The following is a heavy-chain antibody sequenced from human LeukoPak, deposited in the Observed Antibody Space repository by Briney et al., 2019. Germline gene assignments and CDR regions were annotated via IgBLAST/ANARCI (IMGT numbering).Heavy chain of an antibody. CDR2: IYLSGST. V-gene: IGHV4-39*01. J-gene: IGHJ4*02. D-gene: IGHD1-1*01. Sequence: SETLSLTCTVSGGSISSSYCWGWVRQPPGGVQEWIGSIYLSGSTYYNPSLKSRVTISVDTSRNQFSLKLTSVTAADTAVNYCMRSGLTGAYFDSWGQGTLVIVFS. CDR1: GGSISSSYC. CDR3: MRSGLTGAYFDS.